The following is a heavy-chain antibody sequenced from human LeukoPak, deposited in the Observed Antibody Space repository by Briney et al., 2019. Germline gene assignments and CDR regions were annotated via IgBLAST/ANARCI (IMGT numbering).Heavy chain of an antibody. CDR3: ADSGAFDY. J-gene: IGHJ4*02. D-gene: IGHD2-15*01. Sequence: SETLSLTCAVYGGSFSGYYWSWIRQPPGKGLEWIGEINHSGSTNYNPSLKSRVTMSVDTSKNQFSLKMNSVTAADTAVYYCADSGAFDYWGQGILVTVSS. CDR2: INHSGST. CDR1: GGSFSGYY. V-gene: IGHV4-34*01.